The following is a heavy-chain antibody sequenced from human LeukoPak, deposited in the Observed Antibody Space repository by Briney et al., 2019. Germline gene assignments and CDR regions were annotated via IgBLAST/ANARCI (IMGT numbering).Heavy chain of an antibody. J-gene: IGHJ5*02. V-gene: IGHV1-18*01. Sequence: ASVKVSCKASGYTYGVSWVRQAPGQGLEWMGWISRDNGNTNYAQNLQGRVTMTTDTSTNTAYMELRSLTSDDTAVYYCAAYGAYDNWFDPWGQGTLVTVSS. CDR3: AAYGAYDNWFDP. D-gene: IGHD4-17*01. CDR2: ISRDNGNT. CDR1: GYTYG.